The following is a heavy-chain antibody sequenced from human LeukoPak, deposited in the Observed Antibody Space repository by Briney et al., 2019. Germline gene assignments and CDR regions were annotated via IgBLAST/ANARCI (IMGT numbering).Heavy chain of an antibody. D-gene: IGHD5-12*01. Sequence: SETLSLTCTVSGGSISSYYWSWIRQPPGKGLEWLGYIYYSGSTNYNPSLKSRVTISVDTSKNQFSLKLSSVTAADTAVYYCARSDIVATIFAFDIWGQGTMVTVSS. J-gene: IGHJ3*02. CDR3: ARSDIVATIFAFDI. CDR1: GGSISSYY. CDR2: IYYSGST. V-gene: IGHV4-59*01.